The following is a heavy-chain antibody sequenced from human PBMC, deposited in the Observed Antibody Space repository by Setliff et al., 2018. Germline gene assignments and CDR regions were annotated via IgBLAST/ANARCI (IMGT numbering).Heavy chain of an antibody. D-gene: IGHD4-17*01. Sequence: GASVQVPCKASGNTFTGYYIHWLRQAPGQGLEWMGCINPNSGDTTSAQKVQGRVTITRDKSNSTDYMDLSRLTSDDTAVYYCAREVLSTVVAWESWGQGTLVTVSS. J-gene: IGHJ5*02. CDR2: INPNSGDT. V-gene: IGHV1-2*02. CDR3: AREVLSTVVAWES. CDR1: GNTFTGYY.